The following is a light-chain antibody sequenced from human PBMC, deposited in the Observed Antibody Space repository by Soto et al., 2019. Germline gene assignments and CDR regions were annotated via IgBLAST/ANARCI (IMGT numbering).Light chain of an antibody. CDR1: QSVSSN. CDR3: QQYGSSPPT. Sequence: EIVLTPSPGTLSLSPGERATLSCRASQSVSSNLAWYQQKPGQAPRLLIYGASTRATGIPARFSGSGSGTEFTLTISSLQPEDFAVYYCQQYGSSPPTFGQGTKVDIK. V-gene: IGKV3-20*01. J-gene: IGKJ1*01. CDR2: GAS.